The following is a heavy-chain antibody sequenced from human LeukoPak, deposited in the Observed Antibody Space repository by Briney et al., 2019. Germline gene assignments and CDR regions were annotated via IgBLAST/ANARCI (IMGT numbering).Heavy chain of an antibody. CDR3: VRDGNPTRNYDFWSGRNWYFDL. J-gene: IGHJ2*01. CDR1: GFTITNFW. D-gene: IGHD3-3*01. Sequence: GGSLRLSCAASGFTITNFWMSWVRHVPGKGLEWVASINQDGSEEIFVDAVKGRFTISRDNATHSLFLQMNSLRVEDTAVYFCVRDGNPTRNYDFWSGRNWYFDLWGRGTLVTVSS. CDR2: INQDGSEE. V-gene: IGHV3-7*01.